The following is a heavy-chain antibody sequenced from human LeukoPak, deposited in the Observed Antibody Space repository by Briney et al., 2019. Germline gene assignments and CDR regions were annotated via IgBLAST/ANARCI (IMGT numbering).Heavy chain of an antibody. CDR2: IYPGDSDT. V-gene: IGHV5-51*01. CDR3: ARLKKPDGSGSYSQY. J-gene: IGHJ4*02. D-gene: IGHD3-10*01. Sequence: GESLKISCKGSGYSFTSYWIGWVRQMPGKGLEWMVIIYPGDSDTRYSPSFQGQVTISADKSISTAYLQWSSLKASDTAMYYCARLKKPDGSGSYSQYWGQGTLVTVSS. CDR1: GYSFTSYW.